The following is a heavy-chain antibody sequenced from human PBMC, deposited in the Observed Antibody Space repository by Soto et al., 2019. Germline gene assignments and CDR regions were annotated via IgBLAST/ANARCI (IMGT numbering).Heavy chain of an antibody. Sequence: SVKVSCKASCYTFTNYGISSVRQAPGQGHEWMGWISAYNGNTNYAQKLQGRVTMTTDTSTSTAYMELRSLRSDDAAVYYCGRVRYCSGGSCYLYYGMDVWG. D-gene: IGHD2-15*01. CDR2: ISAYNGNT. J-gene: IGHJ6*01. CDR3: GRVRYCSGGSCYLYYGMDV. V-gene: IGHV1-18*01. CDR1: CYTFTNYG.